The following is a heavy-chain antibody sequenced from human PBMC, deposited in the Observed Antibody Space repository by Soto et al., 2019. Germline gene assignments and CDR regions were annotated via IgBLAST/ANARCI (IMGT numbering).Heavy chain of an antibody. CDR3: AKDFSVPIVGATALDY. D-gene: IGHD1-26*01. CDR1: GFTFSSYG. J-gene: IGHJ4*02. CDR2: ISYDGSNK. V-gene: IGHV3-30*18. Sequence: PGGSLRLSCAASGFTFSSYGMHWVRQAPGKGLEWVAVISYDGSNKYYADSVKGRFTISRDNSKNTLYLQMNSLRAEDTAVYYCAKDFSVPIVGATALDYWGQGTMVTVYS.